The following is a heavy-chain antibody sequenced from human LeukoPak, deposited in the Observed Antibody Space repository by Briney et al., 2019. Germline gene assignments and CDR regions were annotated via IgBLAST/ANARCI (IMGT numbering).Heavy chain of an antibody. Sequence: SVKVSCKASGYTFTSYGISWVRQAPGQGLEWMGWISAYNGNTNYAQKLQGRVTMTTDTSTSTAYMELRSLRSDDTAVYYCARGGQYYYDSSGNPFFYYWGQGTLVTVSS. CDR1: GYTFTSYG. D-gene: IGHD3-22*01. V-gene: IGHV1-18*01. CDR2: ISAYNGNT. CDR3: ARGGQYYYDSSGNPFFYY. J-gene: IGHJ4*02.